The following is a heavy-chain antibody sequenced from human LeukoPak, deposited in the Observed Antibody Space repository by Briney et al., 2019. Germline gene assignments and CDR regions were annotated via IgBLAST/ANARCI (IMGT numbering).Heavy chain of an antibody. J-gene: IGHJ4*02. Sequence: SVTLSLTCTVSGDSISSADYYWSWIRQPPGKGLEWIGYIYYSGSTYYNPSLKSRVTISVDTPKNQFSLKLSSVTAADTAVYYCARGKFGSGSSRFDYWGQGALVTVSS. CDR1: GDSISSADYY. CDR2: IYYSGST. V-gene: IGHV4-30-4*01. D-gene: IGHD6-13*01. CDR3: ARGKFGSGSSRFDY.